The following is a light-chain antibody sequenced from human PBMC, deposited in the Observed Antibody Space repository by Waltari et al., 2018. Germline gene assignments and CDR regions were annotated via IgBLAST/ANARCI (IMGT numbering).Light chain of an antibody. CDR1: SSDFGSYNL. Sequence: QSALTQPASVSGSPGQSITISCTGASSDFGSYNLVSWYQQHPGKAPKVMIYEVTKRPSGVSDCFSGSRSGNTASLTISGLQPEDEADYYCCSYAGSGTLDVVFGGGTKLTVL. CDR3: CSYAGSGTLDVV. J-gene: IGLJ2*01. V-gene: IGLV2-23*02. CDR2: EVT.